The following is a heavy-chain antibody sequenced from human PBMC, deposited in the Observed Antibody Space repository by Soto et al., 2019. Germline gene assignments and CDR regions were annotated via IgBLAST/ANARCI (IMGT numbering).Heavy chain of an antibody. CDR1: GGSFSGYY. D-gene: IGHD3-3*01. V-gene: IGHV4-34*01. CDR2: INHSGST. J-gene: IGHJ6*02. Sequence: PSETLSLTCAVYGGSFSGYYWSWIRQPPGKGLEWIGEINHSGSTNYNPSLKSRVTISVDTSKNQFSLKLSSVTAADTAVYYCARGRYYDFWSGFLKYYYYGMDVWGQGTTVTVSS. CDR3: ARGRYYDFWSGFLKYYYYGMDV.